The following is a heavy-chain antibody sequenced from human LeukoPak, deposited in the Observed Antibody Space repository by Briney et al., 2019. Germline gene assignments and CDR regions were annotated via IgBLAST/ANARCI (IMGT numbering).Heavy chain of an antibody. J-gene: IGHJ4*02. CDR1: GGSISSYY. V-gene: IGHV4-59*01. CDR2: IYYSGST. D-gene: IGHD2-2*02. Sequence: PSETLSLTRTVSGGSISSYYWSWIRQPPGKGLEWIGYIYYSGSTNYNPSLKSRVTISVDTSKNQFSLKLSSVTAADTAVYYCARSRSSAIRSWGQGTLVTVSS. CDR3: ARSRSSAIRS.